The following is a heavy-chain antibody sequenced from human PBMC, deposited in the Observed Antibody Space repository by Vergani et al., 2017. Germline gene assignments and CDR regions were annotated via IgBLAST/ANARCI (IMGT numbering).Heavy chain of an antibody. D-gene: IGHD3-10*01. J-gene: IGHJ3*02. CDR1: GFTFDDYA. Sequence: EVQLVESGGGLVQPGRSLRLSCAASGFTFDDYAMHWVRQAPGKGLEWVSGISWNSGSIGYADSVKGRFTNSRDNAKNSLYLQLNSLRAEDTALYYCAKDINGEFGSGSYYILEGAFDIWGQGTMVTVSS. CDR3: AKDINGEFGSGSYYILEGAFDI. CDR2: ISWNSGSI. V-gene: IGHV3-9*01.